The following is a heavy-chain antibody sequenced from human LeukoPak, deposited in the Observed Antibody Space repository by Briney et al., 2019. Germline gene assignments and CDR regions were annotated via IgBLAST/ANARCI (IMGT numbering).Heavy chain of an antibody. CDR3: AKVTGSGWYFFDY. D-gene: IGHD6-19*01. Sequence: GGSLRLSCAASGFTFSSYAMHWVRQAPGKGLEYVSAISSNGGSTYYTNSVKGRFTVSRDNSKNTLYLQMNSLRAEDTAVYYCAKVTGSGWYFFDYWGQGTLVTVSS. CDR1: GFTFSSYA. CDR2: ISSNGGST. J-gene: IGHJ4*02. V-gene: IGHV3-64*01.